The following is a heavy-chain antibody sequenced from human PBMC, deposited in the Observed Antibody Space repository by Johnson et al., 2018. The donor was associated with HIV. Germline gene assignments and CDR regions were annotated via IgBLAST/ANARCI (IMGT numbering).Heavy chain of an antibody. CDR1: GFTFDDYA. V-gene: IGHV3-30-3*01. CDR2: ISYDGSNK. D-gene: IGHD3-22*01. Sequence: QVQLVESGGGLVQPGGSLRLSCAASGFTFDDYAMHWVRQAPGKGLEWVAFISYDGSNKYFTDSVRGRFTISRDNSKNTLFLQMNSLRAEDTAVYYCVRRFYDSSAFDIWGQGTLVTVSS. CDR3: VRRFYDSSAFDI. J-gene: IGHJ3*02.